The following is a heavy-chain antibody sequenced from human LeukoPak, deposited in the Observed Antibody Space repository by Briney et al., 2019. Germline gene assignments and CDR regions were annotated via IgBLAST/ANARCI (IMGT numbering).Heavy chain of an antibody. J-gene: IGHJ3*02. D-gene: IGHD1-26*01. V-gene: IGHV4-34*01. CDR3: ARGRSYYNAFDI. Sequence: SETLSLTCAVYGGSFSGYYWSWIRQPPGKGLEWIGEINHSGSTNYNPSLKSRVTISVDTSKNQLSLKLSSVTAADTAVYYCARGRSYYNAFDIWGQGTMVTVSS. CDR2: INHSGST. CDR1: GGSFSGYY.